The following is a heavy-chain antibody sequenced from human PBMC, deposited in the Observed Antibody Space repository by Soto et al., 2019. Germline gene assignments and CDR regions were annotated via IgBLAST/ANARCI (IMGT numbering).Heavy chain of an antibody. J-gene: IGHJ4*02. Sequence: EVQLVESGGGLVKPGGSLRLSCAASGFTFGDYNMNWFRQAPGKGLEWVSSISDSSSYIYYADSVKGRFTISRDNAKNSLYLQMNSLRVEDTAVYYCARGLEVVVVPANDYWGQGTLVTVSS. CDR3: ARGLEVVVVPANDY. CDR1: GFTFGDYN. V-gene: IGHV3-21*02. CDR2: ISDSSSYI. D-gene: IGHD2-15*01.